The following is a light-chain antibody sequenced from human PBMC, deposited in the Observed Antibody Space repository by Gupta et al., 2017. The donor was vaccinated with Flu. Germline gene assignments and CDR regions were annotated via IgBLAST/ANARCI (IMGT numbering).Light chain of an antibody. J-gene: IGLJ2*01. Sequence: SYVLTQPPSVSVAPGQTATITRGGNNIGSESVHWYQQKSRQATVLVVYDDSDRPSAIPERFSGSNSGNTATLTISRVEAGDEREYFCQVLYSSSDRPVFGGGTKLTVL. CDR2: DDS. V-gene: IGLV3-21*02. CDR1: NIGSES. CDR3: QVLYSSSDRPV.